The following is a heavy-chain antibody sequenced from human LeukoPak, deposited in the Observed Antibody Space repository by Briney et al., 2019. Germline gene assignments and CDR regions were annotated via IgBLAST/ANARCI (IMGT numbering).Heavy chain of an antibody. CDR1: GYSISSGHH. V-gene: IGHV4-38-2*02. CDR2: IYHSGST. Sequence: PSETLSLTCTVSGYSISSGHHWGWIRQPPGQGLEWIGSIYHSGSTYYNPSLKSRVTISVDTSKNQFSLKLSSVTAADTAVYYCAAASGSYYYYYMDVWGKGTTVTVSS. D-gene: IGHD1-26*01. CDR3: AAASGSYYYYYMDV. J-gene: IGHJ6*03.